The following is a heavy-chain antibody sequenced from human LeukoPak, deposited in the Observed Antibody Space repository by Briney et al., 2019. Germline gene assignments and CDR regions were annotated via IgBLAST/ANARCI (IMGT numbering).Heavy chain of an antibody. V-gene: IGHV4-59*01. CDR1: GGSISSYY. D-gene: IGHD3-10*01. Sequence: SETLSLTCTVSGGSISSYYWSWIRRPPGKGLERIGYIYYSGSTNYNPSLKSRVTISVDTSKNQFSLKLSSVTAADTAVYYCARQKGGSGSYPHFDYWGQGTLVTVSS. J-gene: IGHJ4*02. CDR2: IYYSGST. CDR3: ARQKGGSGSYPHFDY.